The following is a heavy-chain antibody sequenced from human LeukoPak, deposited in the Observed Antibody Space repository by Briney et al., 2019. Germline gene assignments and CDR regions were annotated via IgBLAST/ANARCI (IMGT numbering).Heavy chain of an antibody. J-gene: IGHJ4*02. CDR2: IYSGGST. V-gene: IGHV3-53*01. CDR3: ARIAPPWYSSSWWEDY. Sequence: GGSLRLSCAASGFTVSSNYMSWVRQAPGKGLEWVSVIYSGGSTYYADSVKGRFTISRDNSKNTLYLQMNSLRAEDTAVYYCARIAPPWYSSSWWEDYWGQGTLVTVSS. D-gene: IGHD6-13*01. CDR1: GFTVSSNY.